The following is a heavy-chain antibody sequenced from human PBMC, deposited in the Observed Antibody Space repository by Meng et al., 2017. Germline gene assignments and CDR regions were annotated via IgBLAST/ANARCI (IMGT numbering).Heavy chain of an antibody. D-gene: IGHD2-21*02. J-gene: IGHJ4*02. Sequence: HVHVQRCVAVVLKASDALSPTCAVYGRSFSGYYRRWIRQTPGKGLEWIGEIYHGGSTNYNPSLKSRVTISVDKSKNQFSTKLSFVAAADTAIYSCATELDAVGVTAYDLWGQGTLVTVSS. V-gene: IGHV4-34*01. CDR3: ATELDAVGVTAYDL. CDR2: IYHGGST. CDR1: GRSFSGYY.